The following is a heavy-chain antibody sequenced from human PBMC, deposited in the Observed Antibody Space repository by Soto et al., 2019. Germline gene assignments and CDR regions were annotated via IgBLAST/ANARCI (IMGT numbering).Heavy chain of an antibody. V-gene: IGHV4-61*01. Sequence: QVQLQELGPGLVKPSETLSLTCTVSGGSVSSGSYQWTWIRQPPGKGLEWIGYIHVSGSTNDNPSLKGRVTMSIDTSKNQFSLKLSSVTAADTAVYYCARDGHGMDVWGQGTKVTVSS. CDR2: IHVSGST. CDR1: GGSVSSGSYQ. J-gene: IGHJ6*02. CDR3: ARDGHGMDV.